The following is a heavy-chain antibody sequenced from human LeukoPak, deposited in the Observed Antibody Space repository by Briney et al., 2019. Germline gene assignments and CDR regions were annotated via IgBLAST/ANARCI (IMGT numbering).Heavy chain of an antibody. CDR1: GFTVSSNY. V-gene: IGHV3-53*01. CDR2: IYSGGST. CDR3: ASGYSSPFGY. J-gene: IGHJ4*02. D-gene: IGHD6-13*01. Sequence: GGSLRLSCVASGFTVSSNYMSWVRQAPGKGLEWVSVIYSGGSTYYADSVKGRFTISRDNSKNTLYLQMNSLRAEDTAVYYCASGYSSPFGYWGQGTLVTVSS.